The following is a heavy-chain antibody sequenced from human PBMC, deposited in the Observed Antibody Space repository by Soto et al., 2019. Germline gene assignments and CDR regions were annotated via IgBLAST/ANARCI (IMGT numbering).Heavy chain of an antibody. Sequence: PGGSLRLSCAVSGFTFSSYEMNWVRQAPGKGLEWVSYISSSGSTIYYADSVKGRFTISRDNAKNSLYLQMNSLRAEDTAVYYCARDRHVWGSYRYTGFDYWGQGTLVTVSS. CDR3: ARDRHVWGSYRYTGFDY. CDR2: ISSSGSTI. CDR1: GFTFSSYE. V-gene: IGHV3-48*03. D-gene: IGHD3-16*02. J-gene: IGHJ4*02.